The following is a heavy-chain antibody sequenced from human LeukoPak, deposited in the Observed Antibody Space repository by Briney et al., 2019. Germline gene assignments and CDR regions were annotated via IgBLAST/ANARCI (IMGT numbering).Heavy chain of an antibody. Sequence: GGSLRLSCAASGFTFSSYWMSWVRQAPGKGLELVANIKQDGSEKYYVDSVKGRFTISRDNAKNSLYLQMNSLRAEDTAVYYCARVSRDFYSNYYYYYGMDVWGQGTTVTVSS. D-gene: IGHD4-11*01. CDR3: ARVSRDFYSNYYYYYGMDV. CDR2: IKQDGSEK. CDR1: GFTFSSYW. J-gene: IGHJ6*02. V-gene: IGHV3-7*01.